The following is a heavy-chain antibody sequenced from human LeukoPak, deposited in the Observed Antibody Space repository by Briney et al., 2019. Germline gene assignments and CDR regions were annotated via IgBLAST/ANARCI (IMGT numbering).Heavy chain of an antibody. CDR2: ISYDGGKK. CDR1: GFTFSSYS. Sequence: GGSLRLSCAASGFTFSSYSMNWVRQAPGKGLEWVAVISYDGGKKYYAGSVKGRFTISRDNSKNTLYLKMNSLRPEDTAFYYCARGIAAAGTQGTIDYWGQGTLVTVSS. D-gene: IGHD6-13*01. V-gene: IGHV3-30*03. J-gene: IGHJ4*02. CDR3: ARGIAAAGTQGTIDY.